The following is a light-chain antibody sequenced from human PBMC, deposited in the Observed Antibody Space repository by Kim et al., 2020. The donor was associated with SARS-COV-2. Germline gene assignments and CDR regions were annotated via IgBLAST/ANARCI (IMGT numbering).Light chain of an antibody. CDR1: QSVSTY. V-gene: IGKV1-39*01. Sequence: ASVGDIVTITCRASQSVSTYLNWYQQKPGKAPKLLIYGASSLQTGVTSRFSGSGSGTDFTLTISSLQPEDFATYYCQQSFSTLWTFGQGTKVDIK. CDR2: GAS. CDR3: QQSFSTLWT. J-gene: IGKJ1*01.